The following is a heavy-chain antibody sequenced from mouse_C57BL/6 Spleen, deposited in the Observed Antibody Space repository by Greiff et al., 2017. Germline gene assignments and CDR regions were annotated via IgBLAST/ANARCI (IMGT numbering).Heavy chain of an antibody. V-gene: IGHV3-6*01. Sequence: EVKLMESGPGLVKPSQSLSLTCSVTGYSITSGYYWNWIRQFPGNKLEWMGYISYDGSNNYNPSLKNRISITRDTSKNQFFLKLNSVTTEDTATYYCAREGVYYSNYGGFAYWGQGTLVTVSA. CDR3: AREGVYYSNYGGFAY. CDR1: GYSITSGYY. D-gene: IGHD2-5*01. CDR2: ISYDGSN. J-gene: IGHJ3*01.